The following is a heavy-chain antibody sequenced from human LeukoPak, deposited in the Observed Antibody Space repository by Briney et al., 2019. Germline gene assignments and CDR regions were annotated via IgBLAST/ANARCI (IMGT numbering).Heavy chain of an antibody. CDR2: IYTSGST. D-gene: IGHD3-3*01. V-gene: IGHV4-61*02. Sequence: PSQTLSLTCTVSGGSISSGSYYWSWIRQPAGKGLEWIGRIYTSGSTNYNPSLKSRVTMSVDTSKNQFSLKLSSVTAADTAVYYCAGSGYYTGGMDYWXQGXLXTXSX. J-gene: IGHJ4*02. CDR1: GGSISSGSYY. CDR3: AGSGYYTGGMDY.